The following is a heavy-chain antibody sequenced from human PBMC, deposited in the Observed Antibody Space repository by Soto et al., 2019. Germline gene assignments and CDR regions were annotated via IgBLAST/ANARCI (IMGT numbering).Heavy chain of an antibody. D-gene: IGHD2-21*02. Sequence: PSETLSLTCTVSGASIRSTDYYWMWIRQAPGKGLEWIGYVYYTGSTYYNPSLMSRLTISVDTSKNQFSLKLTSVTAAETAVYYCVRTAREGAVAPHWFDRWGQGTQVTVSS. CDR1: GASIRSTDYY. CDR3: VRTAREGAVAPHWFDR. V-gene: IGHV4-30-4*01. J-gene: IGHJ5*02. CDR2: VYYTGST.